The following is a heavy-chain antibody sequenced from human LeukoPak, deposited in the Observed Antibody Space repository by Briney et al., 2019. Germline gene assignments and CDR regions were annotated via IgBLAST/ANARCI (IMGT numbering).Heavy chain of an antibody. CDR1: GYTFTSYG. Sequence: ASVKVSCKASGYTFTSYGISWVRRAPGQGLERMGWISAYNGNTNYAQKPQGRVTMTTDTSTSTAYMELRSPRSDDTAVYYCARQDLWFGELLPDYWGQGTLVTVSS. CDR3: ARQDLWFGELLPDY. J-gene: IGHJ4*02. D-gene: IGHD3-10*01. CDR2: ISAYNGNT. V-gene: IGHV1-18*01.